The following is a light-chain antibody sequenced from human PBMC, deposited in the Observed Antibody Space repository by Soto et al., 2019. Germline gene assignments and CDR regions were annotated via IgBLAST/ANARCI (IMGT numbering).Light chain of an antibody. CDR2: DAS. V-gene: IGKV3-11*01. Sequence: EIVLTQSPATLSLSPGERATLSCRASQSVSSNLAWYQQKPGQAPRLLIYDASNRATGIPARFSGSGSGTDVTLTISSLEPEDFAVYYCQQRSNWPTAFGQGTKVEIK. J-gene: IGKJ1*01. CDR3: QQRSNWPTA. CDR1: QSVSSN.